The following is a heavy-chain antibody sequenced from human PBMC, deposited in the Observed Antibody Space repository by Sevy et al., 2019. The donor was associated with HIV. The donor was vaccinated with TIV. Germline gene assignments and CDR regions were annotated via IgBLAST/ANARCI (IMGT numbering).Heavy chain of an antibody. CDR2: LEPEDDET. V-gene: IGHV1-24*01. CDR1: GYTLTQFS. CDR3: AVTKDYYDSSGYPFDY. Sequence: ASVKVSCKVSGYTLTQFSMHWVRQAPGNGLEWMATLEPEDDETIYAQRLQGRVTMTEDTSTDTAYMELTSLRSDDTAVYYCAVTKDYYDSSGYPFDYWGQGSLVTVSS. D-gene: IGHD3-22*01. J-gene: IGHJ4*02.